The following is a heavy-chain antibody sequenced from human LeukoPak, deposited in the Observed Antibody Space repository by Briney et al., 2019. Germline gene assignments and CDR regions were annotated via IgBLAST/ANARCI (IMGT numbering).Heavy chain of an antibody. CDR3: ASASPANDY. CDR1: GFTFSNYA. V-gene: IGHV3-23*01. CDR2: ISGSGDST. J-gene: IGHJ4*02. Sequence: GGSLRLSCAASGFTFSNYAMSWVRQAPGKWLEWVSDISGSGDSTNYADSVKGRFTISRDNSKNTLYLQMNSLRAEDTAVYYCASASPANDYWGQGTLVTVSS.